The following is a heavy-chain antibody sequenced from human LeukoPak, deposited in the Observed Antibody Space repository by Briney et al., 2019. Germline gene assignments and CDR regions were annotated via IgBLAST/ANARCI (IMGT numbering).Heavy chain of an antibody. Sequence: SETLSLTCTVSGGSISSYYWSWIRQPPGKGLEWIGYIYFSGSTIYNPSLKSRVTISVDTSKNQFSLKLSSVTAADTAVYYCARGGSSGYPYWGQGTLVTVSS. CDR3: ARGGSSGYPY. D-gene: IGHD3-22*01. J-gene: IGHJ4*02. V-gene: IGHV4-59*01. CDR1: GGSISSYY. CDR2: IYFSGST.